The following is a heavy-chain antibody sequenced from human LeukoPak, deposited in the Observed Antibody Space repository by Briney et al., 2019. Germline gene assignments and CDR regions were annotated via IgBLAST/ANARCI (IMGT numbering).Heavy chain of an antibody. CDR1: GCTFTSSA. D-gene: IGHD2-15*01. CDR2: IVVCSGNT. Sequence: SVKVSCKASGCTFTSSAGQWVRQARGQRREWIGWIVVCSGNTNYAQKFQERVTITRDMSTSTAYMELSSLRSEDTAVYYCAAGVVVPAPYYYGMDVWGKGTTVTVSS. V-gene: IGHV1-58*01. J-gene: IGHJ6*04. CDR3: AAGVVVPAPYYYGMDV.